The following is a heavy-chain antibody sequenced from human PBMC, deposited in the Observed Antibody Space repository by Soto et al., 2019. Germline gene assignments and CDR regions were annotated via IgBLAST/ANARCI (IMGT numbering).Heavy chain of an antibody. CDR1: GFTFSNYV. J-gene: IGHJ6*02. CDR2: ISYDGSNK. CDR3: AKRIAVAGIYYYGMDL. D-gene: IGHD6-19*01. V-gene: IGHV3-30*18. Sequence: QVQLVESGGGVVQPGRSLRLSCAASGFTFSNYVMHWVRQAPGKGLEWVAVISYDGSNKYYADSVKGRFTISRDNSKNILYLQMSSLRPEDTAIYYCAKRIAVAGIYYYGMDLWGQGTTVTVSS.